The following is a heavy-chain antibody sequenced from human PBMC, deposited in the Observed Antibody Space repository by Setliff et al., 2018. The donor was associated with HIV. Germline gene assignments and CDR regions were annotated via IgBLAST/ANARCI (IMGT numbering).Heavy chain of an antibody. CDR1: GGSINNYY. CDR3: ARVWDFYDSSGFLWSHGFDI. CDR2: IHYSGTT. D-gene: IGHD3-22*01. J-gene: IGHJ3*02. V-gene: IGHV4-59*01. Sequence: PSETLSLTCSVSGGSINNYYWSWIRQPPGKGLEWIGQIHYSGTTKYSPSLKSRVTISVDTSNDEFSLKLTSVSEADTAVYYCARVWDFYDSSGFLWSHGFDIWGQGTMVTVS.